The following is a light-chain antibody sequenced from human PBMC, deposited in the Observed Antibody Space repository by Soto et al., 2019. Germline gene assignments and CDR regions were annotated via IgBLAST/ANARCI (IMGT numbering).Light chain of an antibody. Sequence: IVMTQSPDSVAVSLGERSSINCTSGRSVLYVSANKDYIAWYQQKPGQPPKLLIYWTSTRQSGVPERFSGSGSGTDFTLTITSLQAGDVAVYYCQQYHSTPITFGQGTRLEI. J-gene: IGKJ5*01. CDR3: QQYHSTPIT. CDR1: RSVLYVSANKDY. CDR2: WTS. V-gene: IGKV4-1*01.